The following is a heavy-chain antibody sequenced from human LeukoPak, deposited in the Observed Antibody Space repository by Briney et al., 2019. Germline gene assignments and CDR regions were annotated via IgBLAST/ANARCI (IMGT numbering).Heavy chain of an antibody. D-gene: IGHD3-16*01. CDR3: AREPATFYRYFDL. V-gene: IGHV3-7*01. Sequence: GGSLRLSCASSGFTFSSYGMHWVRQAPGKGLEWVANIKQDGSEKYYVDSVKGRFTISRDNAKNSLYLQMNSLRAEDTAVYYCAREPATFYRYFDLWGRGTLVTVSS. CDR2: IKQDGSEK. J-gene: IGHJ2*01. CDR1: GFTFSSYG.